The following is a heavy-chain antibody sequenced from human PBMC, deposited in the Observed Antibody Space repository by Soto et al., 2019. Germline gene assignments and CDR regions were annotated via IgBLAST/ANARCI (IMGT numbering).Heavy chain of an antibody. Sequence: PGGSLRLSCAVSGFTFSDYWMSWVRQAPGKGLEWVANIKQDGNEKYYVDSVKGRFTISRDNAKNSLYLQMNSLGAEDTAVYYCARVSSGITIFGVVIPPFDYWGQGTLVTVSS. CDR1: GFTFSDYW. D-gene: IGHD3-3*01. CDR2: IKQDGNEK. J-gene: IGHJ4*02. V-gene: IGHV3-7*03. CDR3: ARVSSGITIFGVVIPPFDY.